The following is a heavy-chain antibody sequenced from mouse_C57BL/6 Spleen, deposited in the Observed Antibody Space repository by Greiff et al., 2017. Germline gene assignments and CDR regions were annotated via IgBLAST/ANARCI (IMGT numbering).Heavy chain of an antibody. CDR3: ARRDYGSLFAY. V-gene: IGHV1-43*01. CDR2: INPSTGGT. CDR1: GYSFTGYY. Sequence: EVQLQQSGPELVKPGASVKISCKASGYSFTGYYMHWVKQSSEKSLEWIGEINPSTGGTSYNQKFKGKATLTVDKSSSTAYMQLKSLTSEDSAVYYCARRDYGSLFAYWGQGTLVTVSA. J-gene: IGHJ3*01. D-gene: IGHD1-1*01.